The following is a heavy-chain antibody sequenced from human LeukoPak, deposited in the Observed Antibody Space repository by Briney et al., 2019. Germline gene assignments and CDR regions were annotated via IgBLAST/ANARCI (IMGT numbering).Heavy chain of an antibody. J-gene: IGHJ4*02. CDR3: ARNSESSSSDYFDY. Sequence: ASVKVSCKASGYTFTGYYIHWVRQAPGQGLEWMGWINPSSGGTDYAQKFLGRVSMTRDTSISTAYMELSRLKFDDTAVYYCARNSESSSSDYFDYWGQGTLVTVSS. V-gene: IGHV1-2*02. CDR2: INPSSGGT. CDR1: GYTFTGYY. D-gene: IGHD6-6*01.